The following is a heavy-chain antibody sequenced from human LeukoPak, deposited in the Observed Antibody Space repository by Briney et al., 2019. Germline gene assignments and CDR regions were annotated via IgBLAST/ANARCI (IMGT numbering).Heavy chain of an antibody. CDR1: GASVSSDY. CDR3: ARHPFQYPFDQ. J-gene: IGHJ5*02. Sequence: PSETLSLTCTVSGASVSSDYWSWIRQSPGKGLEWIGYIYHSGHTMSNPSLKSRVSLSLDTSNNQFSLKLSSVTAADTAVYYCARHPFQYPFDQWGQGTVVSVSS. V-gene: IGHV4-59*08. D-gene: IGHD2/OR15-2a*01. CDR2: IYHSGHT.